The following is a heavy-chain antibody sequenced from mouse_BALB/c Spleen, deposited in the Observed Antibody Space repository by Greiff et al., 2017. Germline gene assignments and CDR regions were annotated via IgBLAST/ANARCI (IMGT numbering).Heavy chain of an antibody. Sequence: EVKLMESGPGLVKPSQSLSLTCTVTGYSITSDYAWNWIRQFPGNKLEWMGYISYSGSTSYNPSLKSRISITRDTSKNQFFLQLNSVTTEDTATYYCARWGDERFAYWGQGTLVTVSA. CDR3: ARWGDERFAY. CDR2: ISYSGST. CDR1: GYSITSDYA. J-gene: IGHJ3*01. D-gene: IGHD3-3*01. V-gene: IGHV3-2*02.